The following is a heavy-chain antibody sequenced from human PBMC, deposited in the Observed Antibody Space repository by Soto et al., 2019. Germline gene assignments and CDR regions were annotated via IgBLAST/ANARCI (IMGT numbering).Heavy chain of an antibody. CDR1: GYTFTSYG. Sequence: GASVKVSCKASGYTFTSYGISWVRQAPGQGLEWMGWISAYNGNTNYAQKLQGRVTMTTDTSTSTAYMELRSLRSDDTAVYYCARDDGYCSGGSCYNAFDIWGQGTMVTVSS. D-gene: IGHD2-15*01. J-gene: IGHJ3*02. V-gene: IGHV1-18*01. CDR3: ARDDGYCSGGSCYNAFDI. CDR2: ISAYNGNT.